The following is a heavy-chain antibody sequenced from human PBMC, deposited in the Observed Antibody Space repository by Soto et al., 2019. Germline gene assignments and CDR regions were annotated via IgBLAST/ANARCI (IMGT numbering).Heavy chain of an antibody. CDR3: AKKRLMTAESRSFDS. CDR1: GFTFSNYA. J-gene: IGHJ4*02. CDR2: ISARSDRT. D-gene: IGHD2-21*02. Sequence: AGGSLRLSCVASGFTFSNYAVTWVRQAPGKGLDWVSVISARSDRTYYADSVEGRFTISRDNSKNTLYLQMNSLRAEDTAVYYCAKKRLMTAESRSFDSWGQATLVTVSS. V-gene: IGHV3-23*01.